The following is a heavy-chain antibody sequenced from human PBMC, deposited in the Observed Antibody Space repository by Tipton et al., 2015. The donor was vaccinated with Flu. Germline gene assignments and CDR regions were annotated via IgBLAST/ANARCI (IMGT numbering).Heavy chain of an antibody. V-gene: IGHV3-11*04. D-gene: IGHD7-27*01. J-gene: IGHJ4*02. Sequence: SLRLSCAASGFSVSYSYMIWVRQAPGKGLEWVSYISSTGSTINYADSVKGRFTISRDNAKNSLYLQMNSLRAEDTAVYYCATLTGDDYWGQGILVTVSS. CDR1: GFSVSYSY. CDR3: ATLTGDDY. CDR2: ISSTGSTI.